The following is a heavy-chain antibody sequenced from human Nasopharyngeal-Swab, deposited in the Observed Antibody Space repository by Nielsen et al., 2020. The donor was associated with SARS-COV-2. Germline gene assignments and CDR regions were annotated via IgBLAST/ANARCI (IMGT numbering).Heavy chain of an antibody. V-gene: IGHV4-34*01. Sequence: VRQMPGKGLEWIGEINHSGSTNYNPSLKSRVTISVDTSKNQFSLKLSSVTAADTAVYHCARVRPYYDILTGYYTKNGGYYGMDVWGQGTTVTVSS. D-gene: IGHD3-9*01. CDR2: INHSGST. CDR3: ARVRPYYDILTGYYTKNGGYYGMDV. J-gene: IGHJ6*02.